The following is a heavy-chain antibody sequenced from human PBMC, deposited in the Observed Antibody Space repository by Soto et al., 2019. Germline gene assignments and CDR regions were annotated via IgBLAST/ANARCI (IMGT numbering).Heavy chain of an antibody. CDR2: IIPIFGTA. Sequence: QVQLVQSGAEVKKPGSSEKVSCKASGGTFSSYAISWVRQAPGQGLEWMGGIIPIFGTANYAQKFQGRVTITADESTSTAYMELSSLRSEDTAVYYCARTYCSGGSCYSTSPYYFDYWGQGTLVTVSS. V-gene: IGHV1-69*01. D-gene: IGHD2-15*01. J-gene: IGHJ4*02. CDR3: ARTYCSGGSCYSTSPYYFDY. CDR1: GGTFSSYA.